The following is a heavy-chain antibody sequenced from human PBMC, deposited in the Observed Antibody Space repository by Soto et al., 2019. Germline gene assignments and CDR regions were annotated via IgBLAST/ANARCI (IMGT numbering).Heavy chain of an antibody. D-gene: IGHD2-8*01. CDR2: ITTSGGNT. CDR1: GFTFSTYA. V-gene: IGHV3-23*01. Sequence: EVQLLESGGGLVQPGGSLRLSCAASGFTFSTYAMNWVRQAPGKGLEWVSAITTSGGNTYYADSVKGRFTISRDNSKNTLCLQMNSLRAEDTAVYYFAQVPCTNCVCYTSAYYHMDVLGRGTTVPVSS. CDR3: AQVPCTNCVCYTSAYYHMDV. J-gene: IGHJ6*03.